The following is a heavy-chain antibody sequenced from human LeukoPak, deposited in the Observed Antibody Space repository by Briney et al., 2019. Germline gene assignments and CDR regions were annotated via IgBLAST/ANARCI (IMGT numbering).Heavy chain of an antibody. V-gene: IGHV3-23*01. CDR1: GFTFSSSA. J-gene: IGHJ4*02. Sequence: GGSLRLSCAASGFTFSSSAMSWVRQAPGKGLEWVSAISGSGGSTYYADSVKGRFTIPRDNSKNTLYLQMNSLRAEDTAVYYCAKVGSVRLGYSYGYPKKYYFDYWGQGTLVTVSS. CDR3: AKVGSVRLGYSYGYPKKYYFDY. D-gene: IGHD5-18*01. CDR2: ISGSGGST.